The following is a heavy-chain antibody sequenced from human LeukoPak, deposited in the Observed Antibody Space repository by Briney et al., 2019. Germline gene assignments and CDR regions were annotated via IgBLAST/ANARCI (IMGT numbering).Heavy chain of an antibody. D-gene: IGHD3-10*01. J-gene: IGHJ4*02. CDR3: ARDGSGEWPIGY. V-gene: IGHV3-11*01. CDR1: GFTFSDYF. Sequence: PGGSLRLSCAASGFTFSDYFMSWIRQAPGKGLEWISYIGSSGSPIYYADSVKGRFTISRDNAKKSLSLLMNSLRAEDTAVYYCARDGSGEWPIGYWGQGTLVTVSS. CDR2: IGSSGSPI.